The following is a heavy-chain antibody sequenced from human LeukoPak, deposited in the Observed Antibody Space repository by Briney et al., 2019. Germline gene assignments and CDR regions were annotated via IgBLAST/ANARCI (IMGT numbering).Heavy chain of an antibody. J-gene: IGHJ3*01. V-gene: IGHV3-48*04. Sequence: GGSLRLSCAASGFTFSNYNMNWVRQAPGKGLEWVSYISSSSSMIYYADSVKGRFTISRDNAKNSLYLQMNSVRVEDTALYYCAKDLGYCSTTSCYYHAMDFWGQGTMVTVSS. D-gene: IGHD2-2*01. CDR3: AKDLGYCSTTSCYYHAMDF. CDR2: ISSSSSMI. CDR1: GFTFSNYN.